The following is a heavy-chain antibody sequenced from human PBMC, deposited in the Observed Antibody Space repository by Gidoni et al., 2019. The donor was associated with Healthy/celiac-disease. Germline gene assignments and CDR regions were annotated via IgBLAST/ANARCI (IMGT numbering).Heavy chain of an antibody. CDR1: VFTFRSFA. V-gene: IGHV3-30-3*01. Sequence: QVQLVESGGGVVQPGRSLRPSCSASVFTFRSFAMPLVRQAPGKGLEWVAVISYDGSNKYYADSVKGRFTISRDNSKNTLYLQMNSLRAEDTAVYYCAREFYCSSTSCSDYYYYYGMDVWGKGTTVTVSS. CDR3: AREFYCSSTSCSDYYYYYGMDV. J-gene: IGHJ6*04. CDR2: ISYDGSNK. D-gene: IGHD2-2*01.